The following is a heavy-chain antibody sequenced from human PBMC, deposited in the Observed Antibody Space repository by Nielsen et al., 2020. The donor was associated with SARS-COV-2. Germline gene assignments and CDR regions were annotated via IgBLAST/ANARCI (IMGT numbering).Heavy chain of an antibody. CDR2: ISAYNGNT. V-gene: IGHV1-18*01. J-gene: IGHJ4*02. Sequence: ASVKVSCKASGYTFTSYGISWVRQAPGQGLEWMGWISAYNGNTNYAQKLQGRVTMPTDTSTRTAYMELRSLRSNDTAVYYCARQAAAGPFDYWGQGTLVTVSS. D-gene: IGHD6-13*01. CDR3: ARQAAAGPFDY. CDR1: GYTFTSYG.